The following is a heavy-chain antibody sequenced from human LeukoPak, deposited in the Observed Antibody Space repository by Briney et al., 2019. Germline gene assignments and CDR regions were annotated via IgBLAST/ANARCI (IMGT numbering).Heavy chain of an antibody. Sequence: ASVKVSCKASGYTFTGYYMHWVRQAPGRGLEWMGWINPNSGGTNYAQKFQGRVTMTRDTSISTAYMELSRLRSDDTAVYYCARGNPVVTRTRYWYFDLWGRGTLVTVSS. CDR3: ARGNPVVTRTRYWYFDL. CDR2: INPNSGGT. D-gene: IGHD2-15*01. V-gene: IGHV1-2*02. J-gene: IGHJ2*01. CDR1: GYTFTGYY.